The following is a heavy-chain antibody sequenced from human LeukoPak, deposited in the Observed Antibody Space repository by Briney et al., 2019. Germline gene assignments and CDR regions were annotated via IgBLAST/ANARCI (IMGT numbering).Heavy chain of an antibody. J-gene: IGHJ4*02. CDR3: ARVGYHGSGSYSPY. D-gene: IGHD3-10*01. CDR2: INPNSGAT. V-gene: IGHV1-2*06. Sequence: ASVKVSCKASGYTFTGYYMHWVRQAPGQGLEWMGRINPNSGATNYTQKFQGRVTMTRDTSISTAYMELSRLRSDDTAVYYCARVGYHGSGSYSPYWGQGTLVTVSS. CDR1: GYTFTGYY.